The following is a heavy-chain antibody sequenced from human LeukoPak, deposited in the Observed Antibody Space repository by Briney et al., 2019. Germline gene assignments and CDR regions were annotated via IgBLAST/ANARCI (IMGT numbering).Heavy chain of an antibody. CDR1: GFTFNNYP. J-gene: IGHJ3*02. V-gene: IGHV3-23*01. D-gene: IGHD4-23*01. CDR2: IGSSGGST. Sequence: GVSLRRSCAASGFTFNNYPMSWVRQAPGKGLEWVSVIGSSGGSTHYADSVKGRFTISRDNSRNTLSLQMNSLRAEDTAVYYCAKDPSDYVGAFDIWGQGTMVSV. CDR3: AKDPSDYVGAFDI.